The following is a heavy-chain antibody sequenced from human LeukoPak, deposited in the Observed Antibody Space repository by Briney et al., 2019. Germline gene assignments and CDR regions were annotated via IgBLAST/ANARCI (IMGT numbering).Heavy chain of an antibody. CDR3: ARNSCPSGSCYDNRGYFDY. CDR1: GGSISSSRYF. CDR2: IYYSGST. V-gene: IGHV4-39*07. Sequence: SETLSLTCTVSGGSISSSRYFWGWIRQPPGKKLEWIGTIYYSGSTNYNPSLKSRITISVDTSKNQFSLKLSSVTAADTAVYYCARNSCPSGSCYDNRGYFDYWGQGTLVTVSS. J-gene: IGHJ4*02. D-gene: IGHD2-15*01.